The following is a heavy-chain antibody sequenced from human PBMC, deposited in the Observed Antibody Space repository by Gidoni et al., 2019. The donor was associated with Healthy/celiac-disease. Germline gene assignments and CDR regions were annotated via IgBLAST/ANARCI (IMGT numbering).Heavy chain of an antibody. J-gene: IGHJ4*02. CDR2: IYSGGST. CDR3: ARGITVTLSGLGY. CDR1: GFTVSSNY. D-gene: IGHD4-17*01. Sequence: EVQLVETGGGLIQPGGSLRLSCAASGFTVSSNYMSWVRQAPGKGLEWVSVIYSGGSTYYADSVKGRFTISRDNSKNTLYLQMNSLRAEDTAVYYCARGITVTLSGLGYWGQGTLVTVSS. V-gene: IGHV3-53*02.